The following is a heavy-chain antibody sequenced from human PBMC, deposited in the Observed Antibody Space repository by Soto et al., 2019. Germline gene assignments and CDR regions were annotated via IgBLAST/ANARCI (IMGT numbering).Heavy chain of an antibody. V-gene: IGHV3-21*01. CDR1: GFTFSSYS. D-gene: IGHD3-22*01. J-gene: IGHJ4*02. CDR2: ISSTSSYI. CDR3: ARDLAYYDSSAYYGSSAYYNY. Sequence: EVQLVESGGGLVKPGGSLRLSCAASGFTFSSYSMNWVRQAPGKGLEWVSSISSTSSYIYYADSVNGRFTISRDNAKNSLYMLMNSLRAEDTAVYYCARDLAYYDSSAYYGSSAYYNYWGQGTLVTVSS.